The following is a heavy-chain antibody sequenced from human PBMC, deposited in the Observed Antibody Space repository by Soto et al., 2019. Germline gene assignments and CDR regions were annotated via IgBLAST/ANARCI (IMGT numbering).Heavy chain of an antibody. CDR1: GYTFTSYY. CDR3: ARLLAPYCGGDCFSGFDY. V-gene: IGHV1-46*01. Sequence: ASVKVSCKASGYTFTSYYIHWVRQAPGQGLEWMGRLNPSGGSTKYAQKLQGRVTLTRDTSTSTVYMELSSLRSEDTAVYYCARLLAPYCGGDCFSGFDYWGQGTLVTVSS. J-gene: IGHJ4*02. D-gene: IGHD2-21*02. CDR2: LNPSGGST.